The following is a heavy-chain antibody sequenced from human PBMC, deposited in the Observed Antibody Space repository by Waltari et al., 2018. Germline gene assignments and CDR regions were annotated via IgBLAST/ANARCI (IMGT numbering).Heavy chain of an antibody. D-gene: IGHD2-21*01. V-gene: IGHV3-53*01. CDR2: MYSNGDT. J-gene: IGHJ4*02. Sequence: EVQLVESGGGLIQPGGSLRLSCAASGFIVSSNYMSWVRQAPGKGLEGVSLMYSNGDTYSGESVKGRFTISRDSAKNTLYLQMNSLTVEDTAVYYCAVRRPDCGGCWGRGTLVTVSS. CDR3: AVRRPDCGGC. CDR1: GFIVSSNY.